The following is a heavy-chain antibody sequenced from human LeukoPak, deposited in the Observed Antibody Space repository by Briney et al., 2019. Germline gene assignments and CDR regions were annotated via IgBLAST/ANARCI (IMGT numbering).Heavy chain of an antibody. Sequence: GGSLRLSCAASGFTFSSYGMHWVRQAPGKGLEWVAVISYDGSNKYYADSVKGRFTISRDNSKNTLYLQMNSLRAEDTAVYYCAGSGTMVRGVIITFWFDPWGQGTLVTVSS. CDR3: AGSGTMVRGVIITFWFDP. J-gene: IGHJ5*02. CDR2: ISYDGSNK. CDR1: GFTFSSYG. D-gene: IGHD3-10*01. V-gene: IGHV3-30*03.